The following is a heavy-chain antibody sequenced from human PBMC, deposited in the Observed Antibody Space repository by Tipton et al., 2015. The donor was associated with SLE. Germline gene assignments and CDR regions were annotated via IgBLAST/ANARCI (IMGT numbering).Heavy chain of an antibody. CDR2: INYSGST. V-gene: IGHV4-39*07. CDR3: RLITITSLFDY. CDR1: GGSISSSSYY. J-gene: IGHJ4*02. D-gene: IGHD3-16*01. Sequence: TLSLTCTVSGGSISSSSYYWGWIRQPPGKGLEWIGSINYSGSTYYNPSLKSRVTISVDTSKNQFSLKLSSVTAADTAVYYCRLITITSLFDYWGQGTLVTVSS.